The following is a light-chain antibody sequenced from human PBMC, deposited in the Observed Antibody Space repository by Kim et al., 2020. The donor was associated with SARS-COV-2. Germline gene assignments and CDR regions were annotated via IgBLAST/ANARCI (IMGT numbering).Light chain of an antibody. CDR3: LQCNDFPWT. CDR1: QDIGNG. Sequence: DIQMTQSPSSLSASVGDRVTITCRASQDIGNGLAWYQQKPGTAPKRLMYAASNLQSGVPSRFSGSGSETEFTLTICSLQPEDFAIYYCLQCNDFPWTFGQGAKVDIK. CDR2: AAS. V-gene: IGKV1-17*01. J-gene: IGKJ1*01.